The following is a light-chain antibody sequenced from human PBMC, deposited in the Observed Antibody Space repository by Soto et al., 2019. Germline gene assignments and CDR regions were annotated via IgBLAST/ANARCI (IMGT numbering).Light chain of an antibody. CDR2: EVS. V-gene: IGLV2-8*01. CDR1: SSDVGGYNY. CDR3: SSYAGNNNKMV. J-gene: IGLJ2*01. Sequence: QSALTQPPSASGSPGQSVTISCTGTSSDVGGYNYVSWYQQHPGKAPTLMIFEVSKRPSGVPDRFSGSKSGNTASLTVSGLQAEDEADYYCSSYAGNNNKMVFGGGTKLTVL.